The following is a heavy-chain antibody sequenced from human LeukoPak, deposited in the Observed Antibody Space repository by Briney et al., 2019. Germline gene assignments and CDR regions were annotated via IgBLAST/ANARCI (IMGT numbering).Heavy chain of an antibody. CDR1: GGSISSSSYY. CDR2: IYYSGST. CDR3: AREVGARGYYYYGMDV. V-gene: IGHV4-39*07. D-gene: IGHD1-26*01. J-gene: IGHJ6*02. Sequence: SETLSLTCTVSGGSISSSSYYWGWIRQPPGKGLEWIGSIYYSGSTYYNPSLKSRVTISVDTSKNQFSLKLSSVTAADTAVYYCAREVGARGYYYYGMDVWGQGTTVTVSS.